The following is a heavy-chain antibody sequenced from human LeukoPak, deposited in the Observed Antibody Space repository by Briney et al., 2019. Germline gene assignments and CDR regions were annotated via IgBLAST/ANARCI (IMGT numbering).Heavy chain of an antibody. Sequence: GASVKVSCKASGYTFTSYYMHWVRQAPGQGLEWMGTINPSGGSTSYAQKFQGRVTMTRDTSTSTAYMELRSLRSDDTAVYYCARDLVRDYDILTGTYYYYGMDVWGQGTTVTVSS. V-gene: IGHV1-46*01. D-gene: IGHD3-9*01. CDR3: ARDLVRDYDILTGTYYYYGMDV. CDR1: GYTFTSYY. J-gene: IGHJ6*02. CDR2: INPSGGST.